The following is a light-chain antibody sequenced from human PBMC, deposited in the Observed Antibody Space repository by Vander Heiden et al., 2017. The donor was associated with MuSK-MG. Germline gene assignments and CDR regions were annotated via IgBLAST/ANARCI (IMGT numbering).Light chain of an antibody. V-gene: IGLV1-44*01. CDR3: AAWDDSLIGVV. J-gene: IGLJ2*01. CDR2: RNN. CDR1: TSNIGSNS. Sequence: QSMLTQPPSASGTPGQRVTISCSGSTSNIGSNSVNWYQQLPGTAPKLLISRNNQRPSGVPDRFSGSKSGTSASLAISGLQSEDEADYYCAAWDDSLIGVVFGGGTKLTVL.